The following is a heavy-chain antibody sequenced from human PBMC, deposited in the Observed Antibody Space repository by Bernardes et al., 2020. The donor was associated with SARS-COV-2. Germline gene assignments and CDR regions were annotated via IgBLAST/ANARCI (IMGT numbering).Heavy chain of an antibody. D-gene: IGHD3-10*01. Sequence: GGSLRRSCAASGFTFSSHWMDWVRQAPGEGLEWGASMDPGGGTRNYMDSVKGRFTISRDNAKNSLYLQMNSLRAEDTAVYYCARVRGRYNTFDYWGQGALVTVSS. CDR1: GFTFSSHW. V-gene: IGHV3-7*01. CDR2: MDPGGGTR. J-gene: IGHJ4*02. CDR3: ARVRGRYNTFDY.